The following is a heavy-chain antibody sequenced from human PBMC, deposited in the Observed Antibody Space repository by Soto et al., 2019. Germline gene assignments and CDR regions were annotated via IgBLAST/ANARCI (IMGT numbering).Heavy chain of an antibody. CDR2: ISYDGSYK. CDR3: AKEGSVVATTPDFDY. Sequence: ESGGGVVQPGRSLRLSCAASGFTFSSYGMHWVRQAPGKGLEWVAVISYDGSYKYYADSMKGRVTISRDNSKNTLYVQMNSLRAEDTAVYYCAKEGSVVATTPDFDYWGQGTLVTVSS. V-gene: IGHV3-30*18. CDR1: GFTFSSYG. J-gene: IGHJ4*02. D-gene: IGHD5-12*01.